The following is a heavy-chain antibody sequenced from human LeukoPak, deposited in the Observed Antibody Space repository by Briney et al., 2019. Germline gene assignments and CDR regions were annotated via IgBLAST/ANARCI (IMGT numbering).Heavy chain of an antibody. D-gene: IGHD3-10*01. V-gene: IGHV5-10-1*01. J-gene: IGHJ4*02. CDR2: IDPRDAYT. Sequence: GASLRISCKGSGYSFTSYWISWGRQMPGKGLEGMGRIDPRDAYTNYSPSFQGHVTISADKSISTAYLQWSSLKASDTAMYYCARHGPPSLLWFGELHEPDYWGQGTLVTVSS. CDR1: GYSFTSYW. CDR3: ARHGPPSLLWFGELHEPDY.